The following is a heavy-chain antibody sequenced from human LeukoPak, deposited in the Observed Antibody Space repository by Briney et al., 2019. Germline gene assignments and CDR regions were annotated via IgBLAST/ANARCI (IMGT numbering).Heavy chain of an antibody. Sequence: GGSLRLSCAASGFTFSSYAMSWVRQAPGKGLEWVSAISGSGGSTYYADSVKGRFTISRDNSKNTLYLQMNSLRAEDTAVYYCAKDLTYSSSWYTPPVFDYWGQGTLVTVSS. CDR1: GFTFSSYA. CDR2: ISGSGGST. CDR3: AKDLTYSSSWYTPPVFDY. J-gene: IGHJ4*02. D-gene: IGHD6-13*01. V-gene: IGHV3-23*01.